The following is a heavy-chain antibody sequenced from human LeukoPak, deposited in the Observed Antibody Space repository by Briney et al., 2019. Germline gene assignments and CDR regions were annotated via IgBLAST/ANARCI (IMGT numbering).Heavy chain of an antibody. CDR2: IKQDGSEK. J-gene: IGHJ4*02. CDR3: ATGPYCGSGDFDY. Sequence: GGSLRLSCAASGFTFSRYWMTWVRQAPGKGLEWVANIKQDGSEKYYVDSVKGRFTISRDNAKNTLYLQMNSLRAEDTAVYYCATGPYCGSGDFDYWGQGTLVTVSS. CDR1: GFTFSRYW. D-gene: IGHD3-10*01. V-gene: IGHV3-7*01.